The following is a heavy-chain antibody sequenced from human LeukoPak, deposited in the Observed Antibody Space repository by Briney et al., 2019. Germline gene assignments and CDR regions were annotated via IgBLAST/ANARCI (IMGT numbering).Heavy chain of an antibody. J-gene: IGHJ4*02. D-gene: IGHD6-25*01. CDR3: ARDLRSVGGFGYPFDY. V-gene: IGHV1-18*01. Sequence: ASVKVSCKASGYTFTSYGISWVRQAPEQGLEWMGWISAYNGNTNYAQKLQGRVTMTTDTSTSTAYMELRSLRSDDTAVYYCARDLRSVGGFGYPFDYWGQGTLVTVSS. CDR1: GYTFTSYG. CDR2: ISAYNGNT.